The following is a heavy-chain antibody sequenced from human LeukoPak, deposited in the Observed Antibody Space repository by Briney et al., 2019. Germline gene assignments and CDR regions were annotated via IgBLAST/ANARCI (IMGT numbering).Heavy chain of an antibody. CDR2: INPNSGGT. Sequence: GASVKVSCKASGYTFTGYYMHWVRQAPGQGLEWMGWINPNSGGTNYAQKFQGRVTMTRDTSISTAYMELSRLRSDDTAVYYCATPYSSSRLTFDYWGQGTLVTVSS. J-gene: IGHJ4*02. CDR1: GYTFTGYY. CDR3: ATPYSSSRLTFDY. V-gene: IGHV1-2*02. D-gene: IGHD6-13*01.